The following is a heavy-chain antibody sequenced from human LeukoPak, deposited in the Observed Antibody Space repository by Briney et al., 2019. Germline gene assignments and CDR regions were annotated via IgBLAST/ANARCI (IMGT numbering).Heavy chain of an antibody. D-gene: IGHD1-26*01. CDR2: IKSKTDGGTT. J-gene: IGHJ3*02. CDR3: TTDSGSYYDAFDI. CDR1: GFTFSNAW. V-gene: IGHV3-15*01. Sequence: GGSLGLSCAASGFTFSNAWMSWVRQAPGKGLEWVGRIKSKTDGGTTDYAAPVKGRFTISRDDSKNTLYLQMNSLKTEDTAVYYCTTDSGSYYDAFDIWGQGTMVTVSS.